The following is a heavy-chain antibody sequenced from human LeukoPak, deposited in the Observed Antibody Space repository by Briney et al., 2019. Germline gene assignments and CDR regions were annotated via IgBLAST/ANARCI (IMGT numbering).Heavy chain of an antibody. CDR1: GFTFSSYA. D-gene: IGHD3-3*01. V-gene: IGHV3-23*01. J-gene: IGHJ4*02. CDR2: ISGSGGST. Sequence: GGSLRLSCAASGFTFSSYAMSWVRQAPGKGRGWVSAISGSGGSTYYADSVKGRFTISRDNSKNTLYLQMNSLRAEDTAVYYCAKADDFWSGYPDYWGQGTLVTVSS. CDR3: AKADDFWSGYPDY.